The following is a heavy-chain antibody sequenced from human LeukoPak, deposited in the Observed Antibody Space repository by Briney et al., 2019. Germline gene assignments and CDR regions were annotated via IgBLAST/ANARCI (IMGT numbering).Heavy chain of an antibody. CDR3: ARDPYDSGI. J-gene: IGHJ4*02. Sequence: PSETLSLTCDVSGDSISSGGYSWSWVRQPPGKGLEWIGYICSSGRSYYNPSLQSRVTISIDTSKNEFSLKVTSVTAADTAVYYCARDPYDSGIWGQGTLVTVSS. CDR2: ICSSGRS. V-gene: IGHV4-30-4*07. CDR1: GDSISSGGYS. D-gene: IGHD3-10*01.